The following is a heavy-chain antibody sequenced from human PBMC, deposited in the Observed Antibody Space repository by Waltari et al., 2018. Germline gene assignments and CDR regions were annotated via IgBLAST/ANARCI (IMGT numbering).Heavy chain of an antibody. CDR1: GDSISSGTYY. CDR2: IYPSGST. V-gene: IGHV4-61*02. J-gene: IGHJ4*02. CDR3: ARDQGVGYDGSGSPFDY. Sequence: QVQLQESGPGLVKPSQTLSLTCTVSGDSISSGTYYWSWIRQPAGKGLEWIGRIYPSGSTNYNPALKSRVTISVHTSENQFSLKLSSVTAADTAVYYCARDQGVGYDGSGSPFDYWGQGTPVTVSS. D-gene: IGHD3-10*01.